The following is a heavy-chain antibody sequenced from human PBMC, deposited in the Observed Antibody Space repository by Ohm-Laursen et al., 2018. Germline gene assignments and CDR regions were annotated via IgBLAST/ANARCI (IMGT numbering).Heavy chain of an antibody. Sequence: SLRLSCAASGFTFDDYAMHWVRQAPGKGLEWVSGISWNSGSIGYADSAKGRFTISRDNAKNSLYLQMNSLRAEDTAVYYCARVRSSGGTDLIDYWGQGTLVTVSS. V-gene: IGHV3-9*01. J-gene: IGHJ4*02. CDR2: ISWNSGSI. CDR1: GFTFDDYA. D-gene: IGHD6-19*01. CDR3: ARVRSSGGTDLIDY.